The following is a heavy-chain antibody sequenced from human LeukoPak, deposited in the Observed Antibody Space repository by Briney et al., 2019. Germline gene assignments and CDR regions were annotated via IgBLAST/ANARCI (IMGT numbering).Heavy chain of an antibody. Sequence: ASVKVSCKASGGTFSSYAIHWVRQAPGQGLEWMGGIVRIFSTTNYAQKFQGRVTISADESTSTAYMELSSLRSEDTAVYYCARGRSSPDAFDICGQGTMVTVSS. CDR3: ARGRSSPDAFDI. J-gene: IGHJ3*02. D-gene: IGHD6-13*01. CDR2: IVRIFSTT. CDR1: GGTFSSYA. V-gene: IGHV1-69*01.